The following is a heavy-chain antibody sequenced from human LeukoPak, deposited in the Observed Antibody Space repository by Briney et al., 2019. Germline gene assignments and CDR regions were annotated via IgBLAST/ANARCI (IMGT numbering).Heavy chain of an antibody. Sequence: ASVKVSCKVSGYTLTELSMHWVRQAPGKGLEWMGGFDPEDGETIYAQKFQGRVTMTEDTSIDTAYMELSSLRSEDTAVYYCATDYGGSYSFDYWGQGTLVTVSS. J-gene: IGHJ4*02. CDR2: FDPEDGET. CDR1: GYTLTELS. V-gene: IGHV1-24*01. CDR3: ATDYGGSYSFDY. D-gene: IGHD1-26*01.